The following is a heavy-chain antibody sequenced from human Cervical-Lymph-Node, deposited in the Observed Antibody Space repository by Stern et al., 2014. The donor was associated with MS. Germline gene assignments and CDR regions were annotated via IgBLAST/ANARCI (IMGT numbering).Heavy chain of an antibody. D-gene: IGHD3-10*01. Sequence: EVQLLESGGGLVQPGGSLRLTCAASGFGFSTCTMNWVRQAPGKGLEWVSGIGGSGTNTYYADSVKGRFTISRDNSKNTLYLQMNSLRVEDTAVYFCATLANPGSPWGQGTLVTVSS. V-gene: IGHV3-23*01. J-gene: IGHJ5*02. CDR2: IGGSGTNT. CDR3: ATLANPGSP. CDR1: GFGFSTCT.